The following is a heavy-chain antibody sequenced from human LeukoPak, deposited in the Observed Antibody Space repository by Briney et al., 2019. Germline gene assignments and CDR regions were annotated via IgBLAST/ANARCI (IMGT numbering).Heavy chain of an antibody. CDR2: IYYGGST. CDR1: GVSISGYY. CDR3: ARLLRGPTAMDYYYYYYMDV. Sequence: SETLSLTCTVSGVSISGYYWSWIRQSPGKGLEWIAYIYYGGSTVYNPSLKSRVTISVDTSKNQFSLKLSSVTAADTAVYYCARLLRGPTAMDYYYYYYMDVWGKGTTVTVSS. J-gene: IGHJ6*03. D-gene: IGHD5-18*01. V-gene: IGHV4-59*08.